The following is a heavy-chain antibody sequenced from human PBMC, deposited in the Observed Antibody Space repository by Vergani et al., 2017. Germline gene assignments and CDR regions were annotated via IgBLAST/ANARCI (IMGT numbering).Heavy chain of an antibody. CDR3: ARRYSSSASSYYYYYYMDV. CDR1: GYTFSNYY. CDR2: INPSGGHK. J-gene: IGHJ6*03. D-gene: IGHD6-6*01. V-gene: IGHV1-46*01. Sequence: QVQVVQSGAEVKKSGASVKVSCKTSGYTFSNYYMHLVRQAPGQGLEWMGIINPSGGHKNYAQKFQGRVTMTRNTSISTTYMELSSLRSEDTAVYYCARRYSSSASSYYYYYYMDVWGKWTTVTVSS.